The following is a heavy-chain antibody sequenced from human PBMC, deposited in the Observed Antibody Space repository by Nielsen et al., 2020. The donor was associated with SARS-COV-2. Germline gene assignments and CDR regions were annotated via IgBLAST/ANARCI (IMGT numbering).Heavy chain of an antibody. CDR1: RGSIDSSGYY. Sequence: SETLSLTCTVSRGSIDSSGYYWGWIRQPPGKGLEWIGTFSHSGNTYYNPSLKSQVTISVDKSKNQFSLRLNSVTAADTAVYFCAREGNGGIPGIWFDPWGQGILVTVSS. J-gene: IGHJ5*02. V-gene: IGHV4-39*07. D-gene: IGHD2-2*01. CDR2: FSHSGNT. CDR3: AREGNGGIPGIWFDP.